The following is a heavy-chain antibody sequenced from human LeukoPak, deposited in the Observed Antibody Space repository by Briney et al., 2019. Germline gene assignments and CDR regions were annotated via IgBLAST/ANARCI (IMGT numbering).Heavy chain of an antibody. CDR2: ISAGGGGS. J-gene: IGHJ4*02. CDR1: GFTLSNYA. Sequence: GGSLRLSCAASGFTLSNYAMSWVRQTPGKGLEWVSSISAGGGGSYYADSVKGRFTISRDNSKNTLYLQMNSLRAEDTAVYYCARGLDFYSNYSGRGTLVTVSS. D-gene: IGHD4-11*01. CDR3: ARGLDFYSNY. V-gene: IGHV3-23*01.